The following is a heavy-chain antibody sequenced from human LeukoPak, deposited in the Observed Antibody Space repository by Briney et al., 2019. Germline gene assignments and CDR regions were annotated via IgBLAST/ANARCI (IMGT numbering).Heavy chain of an antibody. CDR1: GGSISSGDYY. D-gene: IGHD2-8*01. CDR3: AREAPGLMVYATKWGYNWFDP. V-gene: IGHV4-30-4*01. Sequence: SQTLSLTCTVSGGSISSGDYYWSWIRQPPGKGLEWIGYIYYSGSTYYNPSLKSRVTISVDTSKNQFSLKLSSVTAADTAVYYCAREAPGLMVYATKWGYNWFDPWGQGTLSPSPQ. J-gene: IGHJ5*02. CDR2: IYYSGST.